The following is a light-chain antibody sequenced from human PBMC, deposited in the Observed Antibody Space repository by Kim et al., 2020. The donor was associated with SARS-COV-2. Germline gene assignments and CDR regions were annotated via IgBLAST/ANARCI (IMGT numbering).Light chain of an antibody. CDR2: AAS. Sequence: DSVEDGFTITCRASRGISNHLAWYQQKPGEVPKLLIYAASALQSGVPSRFRGTGSGTDFTLTISSLQPEDVATYYCQKCDSAPWTFGQGTKVDIK. J-gene: IGKJ1*01. CDR3: QKCDSAPWT. V-gene: IGKV1-27*01. CDR1: RGISNH.